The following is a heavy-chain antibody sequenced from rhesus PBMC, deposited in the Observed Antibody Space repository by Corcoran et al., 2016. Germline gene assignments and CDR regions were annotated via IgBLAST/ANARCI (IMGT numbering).Heavy chain of an antibody. CDR3: ARDPPDSQYYFDY. J-gene: IGHJ4*01. D-gene: IGHD4-11*01. V-gene: IGHV4-80*01. Sequence: QVQLQESGPGLVRPSETLSLTCAVSGGSFRSYWWSWIRQPPGKGLEWIGEINGNTGRNNYNPSLKSRVTIAKDASKNQFSLKLSSVTAADTAVFYCARDPPDSQYYFDYWGQGVLVTVSS. CDR2: INGNTGRN. CDR1: GGSFRSYW.